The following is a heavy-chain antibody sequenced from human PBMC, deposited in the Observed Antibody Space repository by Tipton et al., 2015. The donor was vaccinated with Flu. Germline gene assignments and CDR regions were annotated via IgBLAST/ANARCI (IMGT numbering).Heavy chain of an antibody. Sequence: TLSLTCTVSSGSIRSTNYFCAWIRQPPGKRLELIGSIYPSGTTYYNPSLKSRVTISVDTSKSQFSLMLSFGTAADTAVYYCARLSYYDVDLKNFYFDYWGQGALVTVSS. CDR3: ARLSYYDVDLKNFYFDY. CDR2: IYPSGTT. D-gene: IGHD3-10*02. V-gene: IGHV4-39*01. J-gene: IGHJ4*02. CDR1: SGSIRSTNYF.